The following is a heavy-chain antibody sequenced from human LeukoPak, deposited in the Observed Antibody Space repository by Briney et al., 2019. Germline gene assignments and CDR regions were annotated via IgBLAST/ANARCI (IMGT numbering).Heavy chain of an antibody. Sequence: SETLSLTCTVSGGSISSYYWSWIRQPPGRGLEWIGYVYYSGSTNYNPSLKSRVTISVDTSKNQFSLKLSSVTAADTAVYYCARGPHPFDYWGQGTLVTVSS. CDR2: VYYSGST. J-gene: IGHJ4*02. CDR1: GGSISSYY. CDR3: ARGPHPFDY. V-gene: IGHV4-59*01.